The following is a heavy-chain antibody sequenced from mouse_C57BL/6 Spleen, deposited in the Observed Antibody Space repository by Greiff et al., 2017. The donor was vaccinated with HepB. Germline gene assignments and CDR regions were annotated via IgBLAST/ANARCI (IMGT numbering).Heavy chain of an antibody. Sequence: EVKLVESGGGLVQSGRSLRLSCATSGFTFSDFYMEWVRQAPGKGLEWIAASRNKANDYTTEYSASVKGRFIVSRDTSQSILYLQMNALRAEDTAIYYCARDAFRESGHWYFDVWGTGTTVTVSS. CDR3: ARDAFRESGHWYFDV. D-gene: IGHD3-1*01. CDR1: GFTFSDFY. V-gene: IGHV7-1*01. CDR2: SRNKANDYTT. J-gene: IGHJ1*03.